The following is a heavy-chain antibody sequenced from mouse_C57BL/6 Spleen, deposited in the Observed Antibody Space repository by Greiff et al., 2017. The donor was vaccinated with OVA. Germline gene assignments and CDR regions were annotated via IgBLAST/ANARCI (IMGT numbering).Heavy chain of an antibody. J-gene: IGHJ3*01. Sequence: VQLQQPGAELVMPGASVKLSCKASGYTFTSYWMHWVKQRPGQGLEWIGEIDPSDSYTNYNQKFKGKSTLTVDKSSSTAYMQLSSLTSEDSAVYYCARGSSDWFAYWGQGTLVTVSA. D-gene: IGHD1-1*01. CDR3: ARGSSDWFAY. CDR1: GYTFTSYW. CDR2: IDPSDSYT. V-gene: IGHV1-69*01.